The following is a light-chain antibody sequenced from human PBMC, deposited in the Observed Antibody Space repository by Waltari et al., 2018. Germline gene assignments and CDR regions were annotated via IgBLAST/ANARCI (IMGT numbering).Light chain of an antibody. Sequence: EIVLTQSPGTLSLSPGEGATLSCRASQSVSSNFLAWYQRKPGQAPRLLIFGVSNRATGIPDRFSGSGSGTDFTLTISRLEPEDFAVYYCQQYGSSPSTFGQGTKVEIK. J-gene: IGKJ1*01. V-gene: IGKV3-20*01. CDR2: GVS. CDR1: QSVSSNF. CDR3: QQYGSSPST.